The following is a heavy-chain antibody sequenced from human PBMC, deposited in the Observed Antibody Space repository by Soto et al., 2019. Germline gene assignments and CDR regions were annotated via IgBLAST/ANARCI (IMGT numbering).Heavy chain of an antibody. Sequence: GGSLRLSCAASGFTFSSYAMHWVRQAPGKGLEWVAVISYDGSNKYYADSVKGRFTISRDNSKNTLYLQMNSLRAEDTAVYYCVEVEVVVAAPNYGMDVWGQGTTVTVSS. CDR3: VEVEVVVAAPNYGMDV. V-gene: IGHV3-30-3*01. CDR2: ISYDGSNK. D-gene: IGHD2-15*01. J-gene: IGHJ6*02. CDR1: GFTFSSYA.